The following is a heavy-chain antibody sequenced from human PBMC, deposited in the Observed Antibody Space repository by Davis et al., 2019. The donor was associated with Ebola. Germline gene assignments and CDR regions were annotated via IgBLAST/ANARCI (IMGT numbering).Heavy chain of an antibody. V-gene: IGHV7-4-1*02. Sequence: AASVKVSCKASGYTFTGYYMHWVRQAPGQGLEWMGWINTNTGNPTYAQGFTGRFVFSLDTSVSTAYLQISSLKAEDTAVYYCARSSVLLEWLFLYYFDYWGQGTLVTVSS. CDR1: GYTFTGYY. CDR2: INTNTGNP. J-gene: IGHJ4*02. D-gene: IGHD3-3*01. CDR3: ARSSVLLEWLFLYYFDY.